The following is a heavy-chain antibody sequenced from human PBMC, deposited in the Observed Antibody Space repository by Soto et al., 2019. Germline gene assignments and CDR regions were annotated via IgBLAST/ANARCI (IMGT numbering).Heavy chain of an antibody. CDR3: ARSGDTSNRPAWIDP. D-gene: IGHD1-26*01. CDR1: GYTFRDYY. CDR2: TIPETGDT. Sequence: GASVKVSCKATGYTFRDYYLHWVRQAPGLGLEWMGWTIPETGDTDYAPKFQGRVTLTTDRSLDTAYMEISGLTLDDTAMYYCARSGDTSNRPAWIDPWGQGALVTVSS. V-gene: IGHV1-2*02. J-gene: IGHJ5*02.